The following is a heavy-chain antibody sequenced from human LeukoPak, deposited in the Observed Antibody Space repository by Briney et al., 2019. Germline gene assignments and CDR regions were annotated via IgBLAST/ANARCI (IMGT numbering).Heavy chain of an antibody. CDR1: GFTFSSYS. CDR2: ISSSSSYI. Sequence: PGGSLRLSCAASGFTFSSYSMNWVRQAPGKGLEWVSSISSSSSYIYYADSVKGRFTISRDNAKNSLYLQMNSLRAEDTAVYYCARDKRFEGDGFDYWGQGTLVTVSS. J-gene: IGHJ4*02. CDR3: ARDKRFEGDGFDY. D-gene: IGHD3-3*01. V-gene: IGHV3-21*01.